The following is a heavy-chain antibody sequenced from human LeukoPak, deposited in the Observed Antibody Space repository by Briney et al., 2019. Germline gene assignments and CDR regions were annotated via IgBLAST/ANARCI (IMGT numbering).Heavy chain of an antibody. Sequence: GSLRLSCEVSGLIFSTYAMTWVRQAPGKGLEWVSAIGASGGDTYYSDSAKGRFTISRDNSKSTLYLHMSSLRAEDTAVYFCARRPRDTSGYYLGAFEAWGQGTTVTVSS. V-gene: IGHV3-23*01. D-gene: IGHD3-22*01. CDR3: ARRPRDTSGYYLGAFEA. CDR2: IGASGGDT. J-gene: IGHJ3*01. CDR1: GLIFSTYA.